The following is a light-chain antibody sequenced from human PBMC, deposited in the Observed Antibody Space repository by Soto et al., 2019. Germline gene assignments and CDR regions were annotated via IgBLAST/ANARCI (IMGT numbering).Light chain of an antibody. Sequence: QSALTQPASVSGSPGQSIAISCTGTSSDVGDYNSDSWYQQHPGKAPKLMIYDVSNRPSGVSNRFAGSKSGNTASLTISGLQADDEADYYCSSYTSSSTWVFGGGTQLTVL. J-gene: IGLJ3*02. V-gene: IGLV2-14*03. CDR2: DVS. CDR3: SSYTSSSTWV. CDR1: SSDVGDYNS.